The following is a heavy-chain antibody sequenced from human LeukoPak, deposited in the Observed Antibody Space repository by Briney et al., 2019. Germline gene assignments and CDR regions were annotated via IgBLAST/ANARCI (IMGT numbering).Heavy chain of an antibody. D-gene: IGHD3-9*01. J-gene: IGHJ3*02. CDR3: AKDVIFYWAFDI. CDR1: GFTFSSYA. Sequence: GGSLRLSCAASGFTFSSYAMSWVRQAPGKGLEWVSAISGSGGSTYYADSVKGRFTISRDNSENTLYLQMNSLRAEDTAVYYCAKDVIFYWAFDIWGQGTMVTVSS. V-gene: IGHV3-23*01. CDR2: ISGSGGST.